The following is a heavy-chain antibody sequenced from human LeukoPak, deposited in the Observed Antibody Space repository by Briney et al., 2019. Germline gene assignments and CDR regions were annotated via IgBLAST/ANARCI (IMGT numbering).Heavy chain of an antibody. CDR3: ALAVAGTERFDY. CDR2: TNPSGGST. J-gene: IGHJ4*02. D-gene: IGHD6-19*01. CDR1: GYTFTSYY. V-gene: IGHV1-46*01. Sequence: GASVKVSCKASGYTFTSYYMHWVRQAPGQGLEWMGITNPSGGSTSYAQKFQGRVTMTRDTSTSTVYMELSSPRSEDTAVYYCALAVAGTERFDYWGQGTLVTVSS.